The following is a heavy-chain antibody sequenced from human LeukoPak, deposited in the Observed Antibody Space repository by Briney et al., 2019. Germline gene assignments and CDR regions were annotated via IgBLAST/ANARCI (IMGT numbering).Heavy chain of an antibody. J-gene: IGHJ4*02. V-gene: IGHV4-4*07. D-gene: IGHD6-6*01. Sequence: PPETLSLTCTVSGDSISSYYWSWLRQPAGKGLEWIGRIHTSGSTNHNPSLTSRVTMSVDTSKNQFSLKLTSVTAADTAVYYCARETAELGRSFDYWGQGAQVTVSS. CDR2: IHTSGST. CDR1: GDSISSYY. CDR3: ARETAELGRSFDY.